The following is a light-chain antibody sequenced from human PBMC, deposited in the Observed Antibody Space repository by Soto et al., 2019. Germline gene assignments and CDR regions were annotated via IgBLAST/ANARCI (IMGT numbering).Light chain of an antibody. CDR1: SSDVGDYDY. J-gene: IGLJ1*01. V-gene: IGLV2-14*01. CDR2: DVS. Sequence: QSVLTQPASVSGSPGQSITISCTGTSSDVGDYDYVSWYQQHPGKAPTLMTYDVSNRPSGVSNRFSGSKSGNTASLTISGLQAEDEADYYCSSYTGSSTLYVFGTGTKVTVL. CDR3: SSYTGSSTLYV.